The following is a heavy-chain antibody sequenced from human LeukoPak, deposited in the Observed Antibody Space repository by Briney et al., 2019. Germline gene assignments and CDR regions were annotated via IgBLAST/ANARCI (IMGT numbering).Heavy chain of an antibody. D-gene: IGHD3-3*01. J-gene: IGHJ4*02. CDR3: ARAWGNDYDLNY. CDR1: GFTFSSYG. V-gene: IGHV3-30*02. Sequence: SGGSLRLSCAASGFTFSSYGMHWVRQAPGKGLEWVAFIRYDGSYKYYADSVKGRFTISRDNAKNSLYLQMTSLRAEDTAVYYCARAWGNDYDLNYWGQGTLVTVSS. CDR2: IRYDGSYK.